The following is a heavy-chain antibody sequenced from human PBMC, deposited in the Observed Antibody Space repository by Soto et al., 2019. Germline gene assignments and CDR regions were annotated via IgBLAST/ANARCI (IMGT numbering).Heavy chain of an antibody. V-gene: IGHV4-61*01. CDR2: IHHSGST. CDR3: GRVAGWWDY. D-gene: IGHD2-15*01. J-gene: IGHJ4*02. CDR1: GGSVSSGSNY. Sequence: SETLSLTCTVSGGSVSSGSNYWSWIRQPPGKGLEWIGYIHHSGSTTYNPSLKSRVTISVDTSKNQLSLKLSSVTAADTAVYYCGRVAGWWDYWGQGTLVTVSS.